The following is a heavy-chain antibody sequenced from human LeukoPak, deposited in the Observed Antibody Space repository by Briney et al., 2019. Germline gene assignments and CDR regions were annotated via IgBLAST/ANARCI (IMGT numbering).Heavy chain of an antibody. J-gene: IGHJ3*02. CDR1: GYSFTSYW. CDR3: ARREGSGSYYVGAFDI. Sequence: GESLKISCKGSGYSFTSYWIGWVRQMPGKGLEWMEIIYPGDSDTRYSPSFQGQVTISVDKTISTAYLQWSSLKASDNAMYYCARREGSGSYYVGAFDIWGQGTMVTVSS. CDR2: IYPGDSDT. V-gene: IGHV5-51*01. D-gene: IGHD3-10*01.